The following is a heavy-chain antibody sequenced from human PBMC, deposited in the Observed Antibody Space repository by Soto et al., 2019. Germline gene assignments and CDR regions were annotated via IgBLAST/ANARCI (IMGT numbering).Heavy chain of an antibody. D-gene: IGHD1-26*01. CDR1: GYTFTGYY. CDR3: ARASPPRGSYPYYYYYGMDV. Sequence: QVQLVQSGAEVKKPGASVKVSCKASGYTFTGYYMHWVRQAPGQGLEWMGWINPNSGGTNYAQKFQGWVTMTRDTSISTAYMELSRLRSDDTAVYYCARASPPRGSYPYYYYYGMDVWGQGTTVTVSS. J-gene: IGHJ6*02. V-gene: IGHV1-2*04. CDR2: INPNSGGT.